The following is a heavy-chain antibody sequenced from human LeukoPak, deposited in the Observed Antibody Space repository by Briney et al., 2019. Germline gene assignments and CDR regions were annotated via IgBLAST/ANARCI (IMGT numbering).Heavy chain of an antibody. V-gene: IGHV1-2*02. J-gene: IGHJ5*02. CDR1: GYTFTGYY. D-gene: IGHD3-10*01. Sequence: ASVKVSCKASGYTFTGYYMHWVRQAPGQGLEWMGWINPNSGGTNYAQKFQGRVTMTRDTSISTAYKELSRLRTDDTAVYYCAREIVIKGPNWFDPWGQGTLVTVSS. CDR3: AREIVIKGPNWFDP. CDR2: INPNSGGT.